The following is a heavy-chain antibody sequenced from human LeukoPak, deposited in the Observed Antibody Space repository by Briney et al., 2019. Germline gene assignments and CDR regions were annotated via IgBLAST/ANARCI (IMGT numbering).Heavy chain of an antibody. CDR3: ARDETRWTYYYDSSGYGLNY. J-gene: IGHJ4*02. CDR1: GGSFSGYY. V-gene: IGHV4-34*01. Sequence: SETLSLTCAVYGGSFSGYYWSWIRRPPGKGLEWIGEINHSGSTNYNPSLKSRVTISVDTSRNQFSLKLSSVTAADTAVYYCARDETRWTYYYDSSGYGLNYWGQGTLVTVSS. D-gene: IGHD3-22*01. CDR2: INHSGST.